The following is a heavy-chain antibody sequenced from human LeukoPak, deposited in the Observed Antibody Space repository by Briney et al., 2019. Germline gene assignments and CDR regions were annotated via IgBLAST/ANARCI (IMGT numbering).Heavy chain of an antibody. CDR1: GGSFSGYY. Sequence: SETLSLTCAVYGGSFSGYYWTWIRQPPGKGLEWIGEMNHSGSANYNPSPKSRVTISVDTSKNQFSLKLSSVTAADTAVYYCAEGDSSGYYQSDAFDIWGQGTMVTVSS. CDR2: MNHSGSA. V-gene: IGHV4-34*01. D-gene: IGHD3-22*01. J-gene: IGHJ3*02. CDR3: AEGDSSGYYQSDAFDI.